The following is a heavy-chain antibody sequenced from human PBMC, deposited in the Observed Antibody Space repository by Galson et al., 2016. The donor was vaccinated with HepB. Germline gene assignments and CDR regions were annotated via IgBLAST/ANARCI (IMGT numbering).Heavy chain of an antibody. D-gene: IGHD3-22*01. J-gene: IGHJ4*02. Sequence: QSGAEVKTPGESLRISCKVSGYSFTSYWINWLRQMPGKGLEWMGRIDPSASNIKYSPSFEGHVTISADTSTSTAYLQWSSLKASDTATYYCARHYYYTTGYCYGYWGQETLVAVSS. CDR1: GYSFTSYW. V-gene: IGHV5-10-1*01. CDR2: IDPSASNI. CDR3: ARHYYYTTGYCYGY.